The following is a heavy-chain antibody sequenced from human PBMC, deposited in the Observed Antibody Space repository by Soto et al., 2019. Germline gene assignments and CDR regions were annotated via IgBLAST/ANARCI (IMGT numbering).Heavy chain of an antibody. CDR2: MSHSGGT. J-gene: IGHJ3*02. CDR3: ARVERGTATTVVDAFDI. D-gene: IGHD1-1*01. V-gene: IGHV4-34*01. Sequence: SETLSLTCAVYGGFVSSVNYYWSWIRQPPGKGLEWIGEMSHSGGTHFNPSLKSRVTISVDTSKNQFSLKMSSVTAADTALYYCARVERGTATTVVDAFDIWGPGTMVTVSS. CDR1: GGFVSSVNYY.